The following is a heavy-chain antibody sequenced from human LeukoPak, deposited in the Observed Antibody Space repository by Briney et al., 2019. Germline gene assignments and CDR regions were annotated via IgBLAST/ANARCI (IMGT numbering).Heavy chain of an antibody. CDR1: GFSVSNNY. CDR3: ARGSGYSYGFPDY. CDR2: IYSGDIT. Sequence: GGSLRLSCAASGFSVSNNYMSWVRQAPGKGLEWVSVIYSGDITYYTDSVKGRFTISRDNSKNTLYLRMNSLRAEDTAVYYCARGSGYSYGFPDYWGQGTLVTVSS. J-gene: IGHJ4*02. V-gene: IGHV3-53*01. D-gene: IGHD5-18*01.